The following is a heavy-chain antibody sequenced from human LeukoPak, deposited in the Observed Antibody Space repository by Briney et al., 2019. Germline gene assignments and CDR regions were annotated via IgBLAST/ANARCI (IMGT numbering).Heavy chain of an antibody. Sequence: GGSLRLSCATSGFPFSAYDMHWVRQAPGKGLEWVSTFGSAGDTYYPGAVKGRFTISRDYAKNSLFLQMNSLRAGDTAVYFCVRGALPGDNWYFDLWGRGTLVTVSS. J-gene: IGHJ2*01. V-gene: IGHV3-13*01. CDR1: GFPFSAYD. CDR2: FGSAGDT. CDR3: VRGALPGDNWYFDL.